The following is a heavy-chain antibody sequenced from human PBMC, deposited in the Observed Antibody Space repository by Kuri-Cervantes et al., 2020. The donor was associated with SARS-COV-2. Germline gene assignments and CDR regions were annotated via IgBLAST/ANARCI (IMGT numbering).Heavy chain of an antibody. V-gene: IGHV1-69*06. D-gene: IGHD3-9*01. J-gene: IGHJ5*02. CDR1: GGTFSSYA. Sequence: SVKVSCKASGGTFSSYAISWVRQAPGQGLEWMGGIIPIFGTANYAQKFQGRVTITADKSTSTAYMELSSLRSEDTAVYYCATEGYDILTGYYRGWFDPRGQGTLVTVSS. CDR3: ATEGYDILTGYYRGWFDP. CDR2: IIPIFGTA.